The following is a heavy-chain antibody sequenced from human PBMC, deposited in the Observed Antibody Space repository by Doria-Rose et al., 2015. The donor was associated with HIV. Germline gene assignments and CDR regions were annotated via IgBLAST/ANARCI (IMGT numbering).Heavy chain of an antibody. Sequence: SGPGLVKPSQTLSLTCSVSNASISSGTYYWSWIRQPAGKGLEWIGRIYASGSTNFNPSLKSRITILVDTSKNQFSLKVSSVTAADTAVYYCARDVKNWGQGTLVTVSS. CDR2: IYASGST. J-gene: IGHJ4*02. V-gene: IGHV4-61*02. CDR1: NASISSGTYY. CDR3: ARDVKN.